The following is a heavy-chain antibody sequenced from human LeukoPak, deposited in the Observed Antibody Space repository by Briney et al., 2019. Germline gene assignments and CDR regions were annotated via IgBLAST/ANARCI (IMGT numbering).Heavy chain of an antibody. Sequence: ASVTVSCKASGYTFTSYDTNWVRQATGQGLEWMGWMNPNSGNTVYAQKFQGRVTITRNTSIRTAYMELSRLRSDDTAVYYCARDLGTYYYGSGSYYNPRSPFDYWGQGTLVTVSS. D-gene: IGHD3-10*01. CDR3: ARDLGTYYYGSGSYYNPRSPFDY. CDR2: MNPNSGNT. CDR1: GYTFTSYD. J-gene: IGHJ4*02. V-gene: IGHV1-8*03.